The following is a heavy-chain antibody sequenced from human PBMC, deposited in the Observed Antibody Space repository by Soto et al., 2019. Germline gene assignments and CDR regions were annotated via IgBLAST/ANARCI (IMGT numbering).Heavy chain of an antibody. D-gene: IGHD3-9*01. Sequence: WETLSLTCTVSGGSISSYYLSWIRQPPGKGLKWIGYIYYSGSTNYNPSLKSRVTISVDTSKNQFSLKLSSVTAADTAVYYCARDRHYDILTGYSSYYMDVWGKGTTVTVSS. V-gene: IGHV4-59*01. CDR2: IYYSGST. CDR3: ARDRHYDILTGYSSYYMDV. J-gene: IGHJ6*03. CDR1: GGSISSYY.